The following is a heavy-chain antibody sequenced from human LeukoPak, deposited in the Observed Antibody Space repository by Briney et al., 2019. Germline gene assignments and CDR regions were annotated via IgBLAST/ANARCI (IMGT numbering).Heavy chain of an antibody. Sequence: ASVKVSCKASGYTFTGYYMHWVRQAPGQGLEWMGWINPNSGGTNYAQKFQGRVTMTRDTSISTAYMELSRLRSDDTAVYYCARDRGYGDRSPDAFDIWGQGTMVTVSS. CDR1: GYTFTGYY. J-gene: IGHJ3*02. CDR2: INPNSGGT. CDR3: ARDRGYGDRSPDAFDI. D-gene: IGHD4-17*01. V-gene: IGHV1-2*02.